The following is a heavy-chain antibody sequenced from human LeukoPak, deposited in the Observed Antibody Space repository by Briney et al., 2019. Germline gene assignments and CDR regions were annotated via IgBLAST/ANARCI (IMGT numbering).Heavy chain of an antibody. CDR1: GGSISSGDYY. CDR3: ARLDTIFGVAKGFDY. D-gene: IGHD3-3*01. J-gene: IGHJ4*02. CDR2: IYYSGST. V-gene: IGHV4-61*08. Sequence: SQTLSLTCTVSGGSISSGDYYWSWIRQPPGKGLEYIGYIYYSGSTNYNPSLKSRVTISVDTSKNLFSLKLSSVTAADTAVYYCARLDTIFGVAKGFDYWGQGTLVTVSS.